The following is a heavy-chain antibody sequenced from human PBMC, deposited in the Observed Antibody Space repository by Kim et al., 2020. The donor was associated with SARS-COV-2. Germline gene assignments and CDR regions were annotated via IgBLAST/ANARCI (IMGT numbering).Heavy chain of an antibody. D-gene: IGHD6-13*01. CDR1: GFTFNKAW. CDR3: ATARVAAGGHYYYYGMEV. CDR2: IKSETDGGKT. V-gene: IGHV3-15*01. J-gene: IGHJ6*02. Sequence: GGSLRLSCAASGFTFNKAWMNWVRQAPGKGLEWVGLIKSETDGGKTDYAAPVKGRFTISRDDSQNTLFLQMNSLKTEDTAVYYCATARVAAGGHYYYYGMEVWGQGTTVTVSS.